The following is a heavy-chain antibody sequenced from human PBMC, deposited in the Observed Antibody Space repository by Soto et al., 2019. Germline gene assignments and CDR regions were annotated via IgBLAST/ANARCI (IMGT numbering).Heavy chain of an antibody. CDR2: IIPLLGLT. J-gene: IGHJ6*03. Sequence: HVQLLQSGAEVKMPGSSVKVSCHASGDTFSTHTITWVRQAPGQGLEWVGRIIPLLGLTDYAQKSQGRVVITADKSSSTTYMVLSRLRSEDTALYYCARDQHCSVSTCFGYPDVGGTGTSVTGPS. CDR1: GDTFSTHT. D-gene: IGHD3-22*01. CDR3: ARDQHCSVSTCFGYPDV. V-gene: IGHV1-69*08.